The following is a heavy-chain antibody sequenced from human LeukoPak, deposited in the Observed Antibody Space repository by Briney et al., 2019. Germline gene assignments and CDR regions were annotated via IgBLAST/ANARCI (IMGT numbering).Heavy chain of an antibody. V-gene: IGHV4-59*01. CDR1: GGSISSYY. CDR3: AREPKYYYMDV. Sequence: SGTLSLTCTVSGGSISSYYWSWIRQPPGKGLEWIGYIYYSGSTNYNPSLKSRVTISVDTSKNQFSLKLSSVTAADTAVYYCAREPKYYYMDVWGKGTTVTVSS. D-gene: IGHD2/OR15-2a*01. J-gene: IGHJ6*03. CDR2: IYYSGST.